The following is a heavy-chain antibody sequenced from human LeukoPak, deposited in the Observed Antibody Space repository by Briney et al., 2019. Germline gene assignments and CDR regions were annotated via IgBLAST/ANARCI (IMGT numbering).Heavy chain of an antibody. CDR1: GGSMSSHY. Sequence: SETLSLTCTVSGGSMSSHYWSWVRQPPGKGLEWIAYIFYNGSTNYNPSLKSRITILVDTSKNQFSLKLSSVTAADTAVYYCARHDADIAARPFDNWGPGTLVTVSS. CDR2: IFYNGST. CDR3: ARHDADIAARPFDN. D-gene: IGHD6-6*01. V-gene: IGHV4-59*08. J-gene: IGHJ4*02.